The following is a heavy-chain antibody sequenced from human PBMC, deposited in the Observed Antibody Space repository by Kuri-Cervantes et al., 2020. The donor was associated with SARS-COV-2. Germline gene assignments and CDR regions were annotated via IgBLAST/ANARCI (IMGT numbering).Heavy chain of an antibody. Sequence: SETLSLTCTVSGASISSYYWNWIRQTQGKGLEWIGYMPDSGSTNYNHTLKNRVIISVDTSKNQFSLWLRSVTAADTAVYDCAKDPASRDDLALYGLWFDPWGQGTLVTVSS. CDR2: MPDSGST. J-gene: IGHJ5*02. D-gene: IGHD3-10*01. CDR3: AKDPASRDDLALYGLWFDP. CDR1: GASISSYY. V-gene: IGHV4-59*12.